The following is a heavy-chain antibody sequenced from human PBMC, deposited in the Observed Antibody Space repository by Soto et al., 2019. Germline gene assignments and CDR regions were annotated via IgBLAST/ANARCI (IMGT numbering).Heavy chain of an antibody. J-gene: IGHJ5*02. D-gene: IGHD2-15*01. CDR3: AKGELGYCSGGRCHGGGWFDP. Sequence: EVQLVESGGDLIQPGRSLRLSCAASGFTYGNYAMHWVRQAPGKGLEWVAGISYNSSDIRYADSVKGRFTISRDNAKNSLYLQMDSLRAEDTALYYCAKGELGYCSGGRCHGGGWFDPWGQGTLVTVSS. V-gene: IGHV3-9*01. CDR2: ISYNSSDI. CDR1: GFTYGNYA.